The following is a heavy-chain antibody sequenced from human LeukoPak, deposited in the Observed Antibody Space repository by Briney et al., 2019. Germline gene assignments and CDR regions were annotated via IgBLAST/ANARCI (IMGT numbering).Heavy chain of an antibody. CDR1: GYSFTSYW. CDR3: ARYRDSYSSSWPVHPHLDE. V-gene: IGHV5-51*01. Sequence: GEALKISCKGSGYSFTSYWIGWVRQMPGKGLEWMGIIYPGDSYTRYSPSFQGPVTISADKSISTAYLQWNHLKASDPAMYFLARYRDSYSSSWPVHPHLDEWRQGTLVTVSS. D-gene: IGHD6-13*01. J-gene: IGHJ4*02. CDR2: IYPGDSYT.